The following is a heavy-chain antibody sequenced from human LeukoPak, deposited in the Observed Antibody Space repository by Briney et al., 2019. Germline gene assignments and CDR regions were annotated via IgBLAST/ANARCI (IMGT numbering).Heavy chain of an antibody. V-gene: IGHV4-34*01. Sequence: PSETLSLTCAVYGGSFSGYYWSWIRQPPGKGLEWIGEINHSGSTNYNPSLKSRVTISVDTSKNQFSLKLSSVTAADTAVYYCARVAHLDGGGYWGQGTLVTVSS. CDR1: GGSFSGYY. D-gene: IGHD3-10*01. CDR2: INHSGST. CDR3: ARVAHLDGGGY. J-gene: IGHJ4*02.